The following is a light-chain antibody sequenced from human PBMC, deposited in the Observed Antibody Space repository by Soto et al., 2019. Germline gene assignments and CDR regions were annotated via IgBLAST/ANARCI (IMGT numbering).Light chain of an antibody. CDR3: QSYDMSLSAAV. CDR2: SNS. J-gene: IGLJ2*01. V-gene: IGLV1-40*01. CDR1: SSNIGSVYE. Sequence: QSVLTQPPSVSGAPGQRVTISCTGSSSNIGSVYEVHWYQQLPGTAPKLVIYSNSKRPSGVPDRFSGSKSGTSASLAITGLQAEDEADYYCQSYDMSLSAAVFGGGTKLTVL.